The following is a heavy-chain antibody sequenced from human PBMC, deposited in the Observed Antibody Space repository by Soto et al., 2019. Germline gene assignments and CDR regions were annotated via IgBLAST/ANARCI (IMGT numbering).Heavy chain of an antibody. J-gene: IGHJ5*02. CDR2: INAHSGGT. Sequence: EASVKVSCKASGYTFTGYYMHWVRQAPGQGLEWMGWINAHSGGTEYAQKFQGRVTLTRDTSIATAYLTLTSLTSDDTALYYCAKDLTRQLAYWLDPWGQGTLVTVSS. V-gene: IGHV1-2*02. CDR3: AKDLTRQLAYWLDP. D-gene: IGHD6-6*01. CDR1: GYTFTGYY.